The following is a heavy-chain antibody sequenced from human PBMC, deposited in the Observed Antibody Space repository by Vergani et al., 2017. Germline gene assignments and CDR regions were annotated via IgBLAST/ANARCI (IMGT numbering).Heavy chain of an antibody. V-gene: IGHV3-11*04. D-gene: IGHD4-17*01. CDR3: ASLGGMTTVTPSPYYYYGMDV. J-gene: IGHJ6*02. CDR2: ISSSGSAT. CDR1: GFTFSDHY. Sequence: QVQLVESGGGLVKPGGSLRLCCTASGFTFSDHYMNWIRQAPGKGLEWVSYISSSGSATYYADSVKGRFTISRDNAKGSLYLQMNSLRAEDTAVYYCASLGGMTTVTPSPYYYYGMDVWGQGTTVTVSS.